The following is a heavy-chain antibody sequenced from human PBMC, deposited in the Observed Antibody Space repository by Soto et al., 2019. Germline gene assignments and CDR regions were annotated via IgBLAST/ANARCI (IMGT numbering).Heavy chain of an antibody. V-gene: IGHV3-21*01. Sequence: GGSLRLSCAASGFTFSSYSMNWVRQAPGKGLEWVSSISSSSSYIYYADSVKGRFTISRDNAKNSLYLQMNGLRAEDTAVYYCARDLHDYGDPYYFDYWGQGTLVTVSS. J-gene: IGHJ4*02. CDR1: GFTFSSYS. CDR3: ARDLHDYGDPYYFDY. CDR2: ISSSSSYI. D-gene: IGHD4-17*01.